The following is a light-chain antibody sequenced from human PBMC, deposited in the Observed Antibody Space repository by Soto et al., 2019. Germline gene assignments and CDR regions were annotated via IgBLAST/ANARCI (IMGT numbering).Light chain of an antibody. CDR2: GNI. CDR1: YPNIGAGFD. Sequence: QSVLTQPPSVSGAPGQTITISCTGSYPNIGAGFDVHWYQQLPGTAPKLLIFGNINRPSGVPDRFSGSKSGTSASLAITGLQAEDEADYYCQSFDSSLSIFYVFGTGTQLTVL. V-gene: IGLV1-40*01. J-gene: IGLJ1*01. CDR3: QSFDSSLSIFYV.